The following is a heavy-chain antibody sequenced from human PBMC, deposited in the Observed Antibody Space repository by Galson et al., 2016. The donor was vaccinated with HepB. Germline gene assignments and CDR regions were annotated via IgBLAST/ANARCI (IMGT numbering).Heavy chain of an antibody. CDR3: ARAFSRESGFDY. CDR1: GFTFSSYS. V-gene: IGHV3-21*01. Sequence: SLRLSCAASGFTFSSYSMNWVRQAPGKGLEWVASISSRSSYIYHADTVKGRFTISRDNAKNSLYLQMNSLRAEDTALYYCARAFSRESGFDYWGQGTLVTVSS. CDR2: ISSRSSYI. D-gene: IGHD3-10*01. J-gene: IGHJ4*02.